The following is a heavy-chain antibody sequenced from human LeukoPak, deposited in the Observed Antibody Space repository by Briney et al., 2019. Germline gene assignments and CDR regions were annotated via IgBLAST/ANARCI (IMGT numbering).Heavy chain of an antibody. J-gene: IGHJ4*02. CDR3: ARDGSSRSLGN. CDR1: GFTVSSNY. Sequence: GGSLRLSCAASGFTVSSNYMSWVRQAPGKGLEWVSVIDNGGSTYYSGSVKGRFTISRDNSKNTVHLQMNSLRAEDTAVYYCARDGSSRSLGNWGQGTLVSVSS. V-gene: IGHV3-53*01. CDR2: IDNGGST.